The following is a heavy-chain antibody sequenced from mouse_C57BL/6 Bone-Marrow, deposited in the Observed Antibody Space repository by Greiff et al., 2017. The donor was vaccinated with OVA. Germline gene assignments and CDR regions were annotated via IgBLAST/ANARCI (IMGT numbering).Heavy chain of an antibody. CDR3: ARVLEGRYAMDY. CDR1: GYTFTSYW. CDR2: INPSNGGT. Sequence: VQLQQPGTELVKPGDSVKLSCKASGYTFTSYWMHWVKQRPGQGLEWIGNINPSNGGTNYNEKFKSKATLTVDKYSSTAYMQLSSLTSEDSAVYYCARVLEGRYAMDYWGQGTSVTVSS. J-gene: IGHJ4*01. D-gene: IGHD2-14*01. V-gene: IGHV1-53*01.